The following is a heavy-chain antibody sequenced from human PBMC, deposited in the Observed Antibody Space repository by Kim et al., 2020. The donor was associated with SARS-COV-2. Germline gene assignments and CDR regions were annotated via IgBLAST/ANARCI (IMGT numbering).Heavy chain of an antibody. CDR3: ARDQGAAAGTNYYYYGMDV. Sequence: SETLSLTCTVSGGSISSGGYYWSWIRQHPGKGLEWFGYIYYSGRTYYNPSLKSRVTISVDTSKNQFSLKLSSVTAADTAVYYCARDQGAAAGTNYYYYGMDVWGQGTTVTVSS. D-gene: IGHD6-13*01. V-gene: IGHV4-31*03. CDR2: IYYSGRT. CDR1: GGSISSGGYY. J-gene: IGHJ6*02.